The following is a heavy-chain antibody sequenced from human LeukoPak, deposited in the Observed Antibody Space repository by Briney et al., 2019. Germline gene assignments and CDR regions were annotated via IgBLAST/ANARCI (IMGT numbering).Heavy chain of an antibody. Sequence: GASVKVSCKASGGTFSSYAISWVRQAPGQGLEWMGGIIPIFGTANYAQKFQGRVTITADKSTSTAYMELSSLRSEDTAVYYCARHYYDSSGYYYVFDYWGQGTLVTVSS. V-gene: IGHV1-69*06. J-gene: IGHJ4*02. CDR2: IIPIFGTA. D-gene: IGHD3-22*01. CDR3: ARHYYDSSGYYYVFDY. CDR1: GGTFSSYA.